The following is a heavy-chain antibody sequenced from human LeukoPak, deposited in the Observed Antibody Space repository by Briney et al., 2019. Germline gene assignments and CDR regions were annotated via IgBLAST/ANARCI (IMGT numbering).Heavy chain of an antibody. J-gene: IGHJ4*02. CDR2: INTDGRIT. Sequence: GGPLRFSCAPLGFSLRNFAFPWVGQAPGKGLELVSVINTDGRITYYADSVKGRFTISRDNSKNTVYLQMGSLRGEDMAVYYCTRDGGSFCDFDYWGQGALVTVSS. CDR3: TRDGGSFCDFDY. V-gene: IGHV3-64*02. D-gene: IGHD1-26*01. CDR1: GFSLRNFA.